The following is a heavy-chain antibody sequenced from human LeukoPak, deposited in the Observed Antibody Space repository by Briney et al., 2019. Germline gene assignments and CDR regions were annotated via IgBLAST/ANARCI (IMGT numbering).Heavy chain of an antibody. CDR1: GGTFSSYA. J-gene: IGHJ4*02. CDR2: IIPIFGTA. Sequence: ASVKVSCKASGGTFSSYAISWVRQARGQGLEWMGGIIPIFGTANYAQKFQGRVTITADKSTSTAYMELSNLRSEDTAVYYCARERSIAARWYFDYWGQRTLVTVSS. D-gene: IGHD6-6*01. V-gene: IGHV1-69*06. CDR3: ARERSIAARWYFDY.